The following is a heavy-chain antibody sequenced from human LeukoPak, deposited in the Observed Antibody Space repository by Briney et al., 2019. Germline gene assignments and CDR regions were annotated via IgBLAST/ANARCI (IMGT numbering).Heavy chain of an antibody. CDR3: ARGGLRVMVYRLYYMDV. J-gene: IGHJ6*03. CDR2: INPNSGDT. CDR1: GYSFTGYY. D-gene: IGHD2-8*01. Sequence: ASVKVSCKAPGYSFTGYYMHWVRQAPGQGLEWMGWINPNSGDTKYAQKFQGRVTMTRDTSISTAYMELTRLRSDDTAVYYCARGGLRVMVYRLYYMDVWGKGTTVTVSS. V-gene: IGHV1-2*02.